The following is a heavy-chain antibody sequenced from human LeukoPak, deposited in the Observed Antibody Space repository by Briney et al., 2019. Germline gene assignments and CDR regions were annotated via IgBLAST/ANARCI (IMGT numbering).Heavy chain of an antibody. J-gene: IGHJ4*02. CDR1: GLSFSDHY. CDR2: ISSSRSFT. Sequence: GGSLRLSCAASGLSFSDHYMSWIRQAPGKGLEWVSYISSSRSFTNYADSVKGRFTISRDTAKNSLYLQMNSLRAEDTAVYYCARLRGYSYGLDYWGQGILVTVSS. CDR3: ARLRGYSYGLDY. D-gene: IGHD5-18*01. V-gene: IGHV3-11*03.